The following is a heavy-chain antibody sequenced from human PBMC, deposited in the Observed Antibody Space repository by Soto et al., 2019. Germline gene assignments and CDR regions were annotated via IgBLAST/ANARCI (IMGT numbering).Heavy chain of an antibody. D-gene: IGHD6-19*01. Sequence: GASVKVSCKASGYTFTSYGISWVRQAPGQGLEWMGWISAYNGNTNYAQKLQGRVTMTTDTSTSTAYMELRSLRSDDTAVYCCARDRGSISVAGPTVDYWGQGTRVTVSS. CDR2: ISAYNGNT. CDR1: GYTFTSYG. CDR3: ARDRGSISVAGPTVDY. V-gene: IGHV1-18*01. J-gene: IGHJ4*02.